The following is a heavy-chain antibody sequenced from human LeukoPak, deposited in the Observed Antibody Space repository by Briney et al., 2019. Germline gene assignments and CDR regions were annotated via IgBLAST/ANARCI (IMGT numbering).Heavy chain of an antibody. CDR2: IYHSGST. Sequence: PSETLSLTCAASGYSISSGYSWGWIRQPPGKGLEWIGSIYHSGSTYYNPSLKNRVTMSVDTSKNQFSLNLSSVTAADTAVYYCARSPRWFFDLWGRGTLVTVSS. CDR1: GYSISSGYS. CDR3: ARSPRWFFDL. J-gene: IGHJ2*01. V-gene: IGHV4-38-2*01.